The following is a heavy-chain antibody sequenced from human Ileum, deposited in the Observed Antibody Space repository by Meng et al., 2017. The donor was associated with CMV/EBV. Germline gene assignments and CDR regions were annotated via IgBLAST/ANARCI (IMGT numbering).Heavy chain of an antibody. CDR3: AKDFESWNGIWDAFDI. CDR1: RFTFSTYE. J-gene: IGHJ3*02. Sequence: GESLKISCVASRFTFSTYEMNWVRQAPGKGLEWISYIDSGGSDSDTHYADSVKGRFTISRDNSKNTLHLQMNSLRADDTAVYYCAKDFESWNGIWDAFDIWGQGTMVTVSS. D-gene: IGHD1-1*01. V-gene: IGHV3-23*01. CDR2: SGGSDSDT.